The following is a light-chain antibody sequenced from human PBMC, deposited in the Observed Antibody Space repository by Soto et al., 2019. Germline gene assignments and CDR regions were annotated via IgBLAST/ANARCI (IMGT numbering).Light chain of an antibody. CDR2: DTS. Sequence: QAVETQEPSLTVSPGGTVTLTCGSSTGAVTSGHYPYWFQQKPGQAPRTLIYDTSNKHSWTPARFSGSLLGGKAALTLSGAQPEDEAEYYCLLSYSGAPYVFGTGTKVTVL. J-gene: IGLJ1*01. CDR1: TGAVTSGHY. CDR3: LLSYSGAPYV. V-gene: IGLV7-46*01.